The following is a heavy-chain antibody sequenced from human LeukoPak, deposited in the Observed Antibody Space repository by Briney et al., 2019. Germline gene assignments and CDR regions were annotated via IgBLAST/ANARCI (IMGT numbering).Heavy chain of an antibody. Sequence: PGGSLRLSCAASGFTFSSYSMNWVRQAPGKGLEWVSSISSSSSYIYYADSVKGRFTISRDNAKNSLYLQMNSLRAEDTAVYYCARDYNVAGYDAFDIWGQGTMVTVSS. CDR1: GFTFSSYS. D-gene: IGHD6-19*01. CDR3: ARDYNVAGYDAFDI. CDR2: ISSSSSYI. J-gene: IGHJ3*02. V-gene: IGHV3-21*01.